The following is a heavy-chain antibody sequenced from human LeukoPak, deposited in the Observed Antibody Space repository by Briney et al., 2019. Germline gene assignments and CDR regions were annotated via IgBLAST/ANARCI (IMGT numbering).Heavy chain of an antibody. J-gene: IGHJ5*02. V-gene: IGHV4-34*01. Sequence: SETLSLTCAVYGGSFSGYYWSWIRQPPGKVLEWIGEINHSGSTNYNPSLKSRVTISVDTFKNQFSLKLSSVTAADTAVYYCARGKRLLAATFQYNWFDPWGQGTLVTVSS. CDR3: ARGKRLLAATFQYNWFDP. CDR1: GGSFSGYY. CDR2: INHSGST. D-gene: IGHD2-15*01.